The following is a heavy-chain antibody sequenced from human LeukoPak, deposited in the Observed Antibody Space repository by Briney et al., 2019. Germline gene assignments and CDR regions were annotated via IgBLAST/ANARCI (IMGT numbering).Heavy chain of an antibody. CDR1: GFTFSSYW. V-gene: IGHV3-7*01. CDR2: IKGDGSEK. Sequence: GGSLRLSCAASGFTFSSYWMSWVRQAPGRGLEWVANIKGDGSEKYYVDSVKGRFTISRDNAKNSLYLQMNSLRAEDTAVYYCATSRDVSLRFGELYRGQGTLVTVSS. CDR3: ATSRDVSLRFGELY. J-gene: IGHJ4*02. D-gene: IGHD3-10*01.